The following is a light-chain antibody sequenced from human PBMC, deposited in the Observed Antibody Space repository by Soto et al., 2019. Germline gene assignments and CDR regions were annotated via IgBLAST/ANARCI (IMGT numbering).Light chain of an antibody. J-gene: IGKJ2*01. CDR3: RQSYSSPRT. Sequence: DIQMTQSPSSLSASVGDRVTITCRASQSISSYLNWYQQKPGKAPKLLIYAASSLQSGVPSRFRGSGSGTDFTLTISSLQPEDFATYYCRQSYSSPRTFGQGTKLEIK. CDR1: QSISSY. V-gene: IGKV1-39*01. CDR2: AAS.